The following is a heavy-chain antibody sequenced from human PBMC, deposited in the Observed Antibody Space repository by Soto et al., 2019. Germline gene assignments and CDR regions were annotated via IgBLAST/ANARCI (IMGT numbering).Heavy chain of an antibody. V-gene: IGHV1-18*04. CDR1: GYSFTSFG. Sequence: GASVKVSCKASGYSFTSFGIRWVRQAPGQGLEWMGWISTYNENTNYEKKLKGRVTMNTDTSKRKVYMELRSLSSEDTAVYYCARGIFLSYTLHF. D-gene: IGHD3-9*01. J-gene: IGHJ1*01. CDR2: ISTYNENT. CDR3: ARGIFLSYTLHF.